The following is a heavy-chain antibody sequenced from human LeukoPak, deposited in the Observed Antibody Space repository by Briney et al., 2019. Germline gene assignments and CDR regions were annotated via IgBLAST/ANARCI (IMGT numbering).Heavy chain of an antibody. CDR3: VKGIQLST. V-gene: IGHV3-23*01. CDR2: ISGRGDST. D-gene: IGHD5-24*01. Sequence: GGSLRPSCAASGFTFTTYAMSWVRQAPGKGLEWVSGISGRGDSTYYADSVKGRSTISRDNSNHTLSPQMNSLRVEDTAIYYCVKGIQLSTWGLGTMVTVSS. CDR1: GFTFTTYA. J-gene: IGHJ3*01.